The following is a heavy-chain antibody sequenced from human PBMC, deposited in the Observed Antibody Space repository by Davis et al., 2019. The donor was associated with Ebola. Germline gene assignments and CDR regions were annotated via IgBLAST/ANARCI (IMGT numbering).Heavy chain of an antibody. V-gene: IGHV4-59*01. Sequence: SETLSLTCTVSGGSISSYYWSCIRQPPGKGREWIGYIYYSGSTNYNPSLKSRVTISVDTSKNQFSLKLSSVTAADTAVYYCARALGGGYCSGGSCYSSLSDYYYYGMDVWGQGTTVTVSS. CDR3: ARALGGGYCSGGSCYSSLSDYYYYGMDV. J-gene: IGHJ6*02. CDR1: GGSISSYY. CDR2: IYYSGST. D-gene: IGHD2-15*01.